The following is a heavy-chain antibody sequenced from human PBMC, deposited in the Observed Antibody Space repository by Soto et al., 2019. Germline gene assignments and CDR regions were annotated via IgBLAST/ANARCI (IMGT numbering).Heavy chain of an antibody. D-gene: IGHD3-9*01. V-gene: IGHV5-51*01. CDR3: ARRHYDILSGYWGPGYFDY. J-gene: IGHJ4*02. CDR1: GYAFSSYW. CDR2: IYPGDSDT. Sequence: GESLKISCRGSGYAFSSYWIGWVRQMPGKGLEWMGIIYPGDSDTKYSPSFQGQVTISADKSISTAYLQWSSLKASDTAIYYWARRHYDILSGYWGPGYFDYWGQGTLVTVSS.